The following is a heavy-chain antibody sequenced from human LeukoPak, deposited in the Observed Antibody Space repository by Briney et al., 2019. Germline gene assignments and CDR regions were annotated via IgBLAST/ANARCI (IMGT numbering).Heavy chain of an antibody. D-gene: IGHD4/OR15-4a*01. CDR1: GFRFSSYA. J-gene: IGHJ3*01. CDR3: AKDIVPYGATSAFDF. CDR2: MSGSGGTT. V-gene: IGHV3-23*01. Sequence: GGSLRLSCAASGFRFSSYAMSWVRQSPASGLEWVSAMSGSGGTTSYADSVKGRFTIFRNNSKKTLYLQMNSLRAEDTAVYFCAKDIVPYGATSAFDFWGQGTMVTVSS.